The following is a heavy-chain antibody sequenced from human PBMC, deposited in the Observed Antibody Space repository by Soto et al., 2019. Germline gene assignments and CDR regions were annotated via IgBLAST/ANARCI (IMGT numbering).Heavy chain of an antibody. J-gene: IGHJ3*02. CDR3: ARPKTKVYSAFDT. Sequence: EVQLVESGGGLVQPGGSLRLSCAASGFTFTSHWLHWVRQAPGEGLVWVSRMSPDGSDTKFADSVKRRFTISRDNAKSTLYLDMNSLRAEDTGVYYCARPKTKVYSAFDTWGQGTMVTVSS. V-gene: IGHV3-74*03. CDR1: GFTFTSHW. D-gene: IGHD6-6*01. CDR2: MSPDGSDT.